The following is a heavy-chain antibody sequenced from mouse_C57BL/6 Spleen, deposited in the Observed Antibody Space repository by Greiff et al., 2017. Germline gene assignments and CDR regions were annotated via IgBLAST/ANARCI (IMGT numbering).Heavy chain of an antibody. J-gene: IGHJ3*01. Sequence: QVQLQQSGAELVKPGASVKISCKASGYAFSSYWMNWVKQRPGKGLEWIGQIYPGDGDTNYNGKFKGKATLTADKSSSTAYMQLSSLTSEDSAVYFCASIFSRSYSWFAYWGQGTLVTVSA. V-gene: IGHV1-80*01. D-gene: IGHD1-1*01. CDR2: IYPGDGDT. CDR1: GYAFSSYW. CDR3: ASIFSRSYSWFAY.